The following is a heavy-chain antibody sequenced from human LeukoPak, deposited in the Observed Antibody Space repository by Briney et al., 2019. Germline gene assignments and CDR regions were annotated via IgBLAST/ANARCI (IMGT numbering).Heavy chain of an antibody. CDR2: ISSSSSYI. Sequence: GGSLRLSCAASGFTFSSYWMHWVRHAPGKGLEWVSSISSSSSYIYYADSVKGRFTISRDNAKNSLYLQMNSLRAEDTAVYYCARMAVPAATVDYWGQGTLVTVSS. V-gene: IGHV3-21*01. CDR3: ARMAVPAATVDY. CDR1: GFTFSSYW. D-gene: IGHD2-2*01. J-gene: IGHJ4*02.